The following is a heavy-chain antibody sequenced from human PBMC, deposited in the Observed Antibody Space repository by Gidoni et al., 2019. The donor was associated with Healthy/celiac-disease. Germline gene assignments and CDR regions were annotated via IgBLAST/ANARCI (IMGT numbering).Heavy chain of an antibody. J-gene: IGHJ5*02. D-gene: IGHD6-19*01. CDR3: AKVTPFQWLVPGGWFDP. V-gene: IGHV3-23*01. Sequence: EVQLLESGGGLVQHGGSLRLSCADPGFTFSGYAMSWVRQAPGKGLEWVSAISGSGGSTYYADSVKGRFTISRDNSKNTLYLQMNSLRAEDTAVYYCAKVTPFQWLVPGGWFDPWGQGTLVTVSS. CDR2: ISGSGGST. CDR1: GFTFSGYA.